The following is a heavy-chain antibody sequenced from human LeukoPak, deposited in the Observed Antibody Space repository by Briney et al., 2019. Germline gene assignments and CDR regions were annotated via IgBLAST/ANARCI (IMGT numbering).Heavy chain of an antibody. V-gene: IGHV3-64*01. J-gene: IGHJ6*03. CDR3: ARSCYMAV. CDR2: ISSNGGST. Sequence: PGESLRLSCAASGFTFSSYAMHWVRQAPGKGLEYVSAISSNGGSTYYTNSVKGRFTISRDNSKNTVYLPMGGLRAGDMAGYYWARSCYMAVWGKGPTVTVSS. CDR1: GFTFSSYA.